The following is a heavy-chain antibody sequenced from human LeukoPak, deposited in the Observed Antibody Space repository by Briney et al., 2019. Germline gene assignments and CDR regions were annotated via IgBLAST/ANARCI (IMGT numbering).Heavy chain of an antibody. CDR1: GFTFSDYY. J-gene: IGHJ4*02. Sequence: GGSLRLSCAASGFTFSDYYMSWIRQAPGKGLEWVSYISSSGSTIYYADSVKGRFTISRDNAKNSLYLQMNSLRAEDTAVYYCARDPGIAAAVYYFDYWGQGTLVTVSS. CDR3: ARDPGIAAAVYYFDY. V-gene: IGHV3-11*04. D-gene: IGHD6-13*01. CDR2: ISSSGSTI.